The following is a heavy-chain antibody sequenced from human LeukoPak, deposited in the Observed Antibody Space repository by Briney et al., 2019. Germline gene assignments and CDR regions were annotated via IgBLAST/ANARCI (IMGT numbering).Heavy chain of an antibody. CDR3: ASWGPLIAHGY. Sequence: GGSLRLSCAVSGFPVSSNHMSWVRQAPGKGLEWVSIISSGGTTYYPDSVKGRFTISRDNSKNTLYLQMNRLRAEDTAVYYCASWGPLIAHGYWGQGTLVTVSS. CDR1: GFPVSSNH. J-gene: IGHJ4*02. CDR2: ISSGGTT. V-gene: IGHV3-53*01. D-gene: IGHD3-16*01.